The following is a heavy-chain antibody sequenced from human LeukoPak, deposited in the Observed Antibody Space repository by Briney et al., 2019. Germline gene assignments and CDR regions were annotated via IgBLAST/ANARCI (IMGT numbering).Heavy chain of an antibody. CDR2: IYYSGST. CDR3: AREVGYCSSTSCYNFDY. J-gene: IGHJ4*02. Sequence: SETLSLTCTVSGGSISSGDYYWSWIRQPPGKGLEWIGYIYYSGSTYNNPSLKSRVTISVDTSKNQFSLKLSSVTAADTAVYYCAREVGYCSSTSCYNFDYWGQGTLVTVSS. D-gene: IGHD2-2*02. CDR1: GGSISSGDYY. V-gene: IGHV4-30-4*08.